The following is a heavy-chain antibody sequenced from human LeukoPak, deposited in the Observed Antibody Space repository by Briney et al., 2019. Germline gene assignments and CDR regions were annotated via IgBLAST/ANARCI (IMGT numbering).Heavy chain of an antibody. CDR3: ARHDYGDYGSLDY. J-gene: IGHJ4*02. Sequence: GGSLRLSCAASGFTFSSYGMSWVRQAPGKGLEWVANIKQDGSEKYYVDSVKGRFTISRDNAKNSLYLQMNSLRAEDTAVYYCARHDYGDYGSLDYWGQGTLVTVSS. V-gene: IGHV3-7*01. CDR1: GFTFSSYG. D-gene: IGHD4-17*01. CDR2: IKQDGSEK.